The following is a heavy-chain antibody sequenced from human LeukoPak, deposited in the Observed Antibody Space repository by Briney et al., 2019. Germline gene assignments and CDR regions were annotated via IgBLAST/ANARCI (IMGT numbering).Heavy chain of an antibody. CDR2: IRYDGSNK. Sequence: GGSLRLSCAASGFTFSSYGMHWVRQAPGKGLEWVAFIRYDGSNKYYADSVKGRFTISRDNSKNTLYLQMNSLRAEDTAVYYCAEAYSSSSVFDYWGQGTLVTVSS. V-gene: IGHV3-30*02. CDR3: AEAYSSSSVFDY. D-gene: IGHD6-6*01. CDR1: GFTFSSYG. J-gene: IGHJ4*02.